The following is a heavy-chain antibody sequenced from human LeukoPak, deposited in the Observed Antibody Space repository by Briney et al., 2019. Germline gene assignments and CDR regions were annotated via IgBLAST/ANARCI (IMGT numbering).Heavy chain of an antibody. Sequence: SETLSLTCTVSGSSISSYYWSWIRQPAGKGLEWIGRIYTSGSTNYNASLKSRVSMSVDTSKNQFSLKLSSVTAADTAVFYCARENSGSYGEFDYWGQGTLVTVSS. CDR2: IYTSGST. J-gene: IGHJ4*02. V-gene: IGHV4-4*07. D-gene: IGHD1-26*01. CDR3: ARENSGSYGEFDY. CDR1: GSSISSYY.